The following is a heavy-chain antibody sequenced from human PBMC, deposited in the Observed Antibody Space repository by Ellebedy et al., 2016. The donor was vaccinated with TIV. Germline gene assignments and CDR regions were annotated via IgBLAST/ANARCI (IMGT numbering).Heavy chain of an antibody. V-gene: IGHV3-43*01. CDR2: MNRDGSAT. Sequence: PGGSLRLSCAASGFTFRDFSIHWVRQAPGKGLEWVSLMNRDGSATFYADTLKGRFTVSRDNMKESLYLQMDSLTTEDTALYYCAKEVRGTKWVSLDAWGQGTMVTVSA. CDR1: GFTFRDFS. J-gene: IGHJ3*01. D-gene: IGHD1-26*01. CDR3: AKEVRGTKWVSLDA.